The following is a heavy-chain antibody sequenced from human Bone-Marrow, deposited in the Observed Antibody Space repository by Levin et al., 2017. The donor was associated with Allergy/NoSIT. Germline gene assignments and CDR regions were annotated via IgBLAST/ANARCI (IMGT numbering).Heavy chain of an antibody. CDR3: SGEPNSPYYYYYGLDV. J-gene: IGHJ6*02. CDR2: VYYTGSA. D-gene: IGHD2/OR15-2a*01. V-gene: IGHV4-39*07. CDR1: GDSISNDNYY. Sequence: SETLSLTCTVSGDSISNDNYYWAWIRQPPGKGLEWIGSVYYTGSAYYNPSLKTRLTMSVDTSTNQFSLRFNSVTAADTAIYYSSGEPNSPYYYYYGLDVWGQGTAVTVSS.